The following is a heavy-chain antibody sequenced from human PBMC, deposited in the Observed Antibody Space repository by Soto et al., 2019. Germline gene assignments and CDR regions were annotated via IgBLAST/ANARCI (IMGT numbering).Heavy chain of an antibody. J-gene: IGHJ4*02. V-gene: IGHV4-61*01. Sequence: SETLSLTCTVSGGSVSSGSYYWGWIRQPPGKGLEWIGYIYYSGSTNYNPSLKSRVTISVDTSKNQFSLKLSSVTAADTAVYYCARGGRGSYFDYWGQGTLVTVSS. CDR3: ARGGRGSYFDY. D-gene: IGHD1-26*01. CDR2: IYYSGST. CDR1: GGSVSSGSYY.